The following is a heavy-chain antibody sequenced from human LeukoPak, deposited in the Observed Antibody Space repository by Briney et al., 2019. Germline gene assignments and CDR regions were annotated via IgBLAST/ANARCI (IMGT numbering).Heavy chain of an antibody. Sequence: GESLKISCKGSGYSFTSYWIGWVRQMPGKGLEWMGIIYPGDSDTRYSPSFQGQVTISADKSISTAYLQWSSLKASDTAMYYCARNVGYCSSTSYEADLNWFDPWGQGTLVTVSS. CDR3: ARNVGYCSSTSYEADLNWFDP. D-gene: IGHD2-2*01. J-gene: IGHJ5*02. V-gene: IGHV5-51*01. CDR2: IYPGDSDT. CDR1: GYSFTSYW.